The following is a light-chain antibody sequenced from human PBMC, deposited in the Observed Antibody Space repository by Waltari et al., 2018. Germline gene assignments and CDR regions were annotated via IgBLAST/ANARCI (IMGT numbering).Light chain of an antibody. CDR3: CSYAGSSTWV. V-gene: IGLV2-23*01. Sequence: QSALTQPASVSGSPGQSITISCTGTSSDVGSYNLVSWYQQHPGKAPKLMIYEGIKRPSGVSNRFSGSKSGNTASLTISGLQAEDEADYYRCSYAGSSTWVFGGGTKLTVL. CDR1: SSDVGSYNL. CDR2: EGI. J-gene: IGLJ3*02.